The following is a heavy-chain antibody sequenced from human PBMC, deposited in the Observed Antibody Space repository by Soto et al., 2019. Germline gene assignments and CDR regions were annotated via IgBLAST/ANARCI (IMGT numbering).Heavy chain of an antibody. CDR2: INHSGST. CDR1: GGSFSGYY. D-gene: IGHD2-21*01. Sequence: SETLSLTCAVYGGSFSGYYWSWIRQPPGKGPEWIGEINHSGSTNYNPSLKSRVTISVDTSKNQFSLKLSSVTAADTAVYYCARARIRWFDPWGQGTLVTVSS. J-gene: IGHJ5*02. V-gene: IGHV4-34*01. CDR3: ARARIRWFDP.